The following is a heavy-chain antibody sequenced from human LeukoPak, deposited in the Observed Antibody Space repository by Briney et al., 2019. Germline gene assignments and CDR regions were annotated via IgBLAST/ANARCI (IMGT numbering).Heavy chain of an antibody. J-gene: IGHJ4*02. D-gene: IGHD3-10*01. CDR3: AKGFLRDTMVRGVALWY. CDR1: GFTFSSYA. CDR2: VSGSVGST. V-gene: IGHV3-23*01. Sequence: PGGSLRLSCAASGFTFSSYAMSWVRQAPGAGLEWVAAVSGSVGSTYYADSVKGRFTISRDNSKNTLYLQMNSLRAEDTAVYYCAKGFLRDTMVRGVALWYWGQGTLVTVSS.